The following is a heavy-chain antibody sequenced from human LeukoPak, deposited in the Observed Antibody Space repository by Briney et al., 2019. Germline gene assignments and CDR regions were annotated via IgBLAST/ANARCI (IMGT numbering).Heavy chain of an antibody. D-gene: IGHD2-15*01. CDR2: IRFDGSDE. Sequence: GGXLXXSCTASAFTFNSYGMHWVRQAPGKGLEWVAFIRFDGSDEHYADSVKGRFTISRDNSKNTLYLQMNSLRAEDTAVYYCAKDRRGSCNAGSCYCCDYWGRGALLTVSS. CDR3: AKDRRGSCNAGSCYCCDY. V-gene: IGHV3-30*02. CDR1: AFTFNSYG. J-gene: IGHJ4*02.